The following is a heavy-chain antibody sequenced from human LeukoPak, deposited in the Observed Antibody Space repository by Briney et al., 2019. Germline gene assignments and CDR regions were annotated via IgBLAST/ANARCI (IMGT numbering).Heavy chain of an antibody. CDR2: ISGDGNNK. V-gene: IGHV3-30*18. D-gene: IGHD2-2*01. CDR3: AKAAYCTSTSCHFSGYAQRPLDS. J-gene: IGHJ4*02. CDR1: GFTFNTYG. Sequence: PGGSLRLSCVASGFTFNTYGIHWVRQAPGKGLEWVAGISGDGNNKDYSDSVKGRFTISRDNSKNTLYLQMNSLRAEDTAVYYCAKAAYCTSTSCHFSGYAQRPLDSWGQGTLVTVSS.